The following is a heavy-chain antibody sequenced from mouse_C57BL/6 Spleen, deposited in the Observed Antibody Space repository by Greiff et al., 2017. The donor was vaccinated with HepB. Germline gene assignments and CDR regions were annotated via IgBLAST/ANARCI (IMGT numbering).Heavy chain of an antibody. CDR2: IYPRSGNT. CDR3: ARKGEDYYSNYN. CDR1: GYTFTSYG. J-gene: IGHJ2*01. V-gene: IGHV1-81*01. D-gene: IGHD2-5*01. Sequence: QVQLKESGAELARPGASVKLSCKASGYTFTSYGISWVKQRTGQGLEWIGEIYPRSGNTYYNEKFKGKATLTADKSSSTAYMELRSLTSEDSAVYFCARKGEDYYSNYNWGQGTTLTVSS.